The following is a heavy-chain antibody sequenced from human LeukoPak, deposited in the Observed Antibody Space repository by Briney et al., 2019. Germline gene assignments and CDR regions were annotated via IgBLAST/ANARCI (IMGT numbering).Heavy chain of an antibody. Sequence: ASVKVSCKASGGTFSSYAISWVRQAPGQGLEWMGGIIPIFGTANYAQKFQGRVTITADKSTSTAYMELSSLRSEDTAVYYCARDPPYDSSGYSPIAIWGQGTMVTVSS. CDR1: GGTFSSYA. D-gene: IGHD3-22*01. V-gene: IGHV1-69*06. J-gene: IGHJ3*02. CDR3: ARDPPYDSSGYSPIAI. CDR2: IIPIFGTA.